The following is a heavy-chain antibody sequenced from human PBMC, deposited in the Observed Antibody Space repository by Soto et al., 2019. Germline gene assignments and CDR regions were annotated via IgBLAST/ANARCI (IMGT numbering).Heavy chain of an antibody. CDR2: IYYSGTT. V-gene: IGHV4-39*02. CDR1: GGSISSSSYY. Sequence: QLQLQESGPGLVRPSETLSLTCDVSGGSISSSSYYWGWIRQPPGKGLEWIGNIYYSGTTYYNPSPKRRVTISVDTSKNHFSLKLTSVTAADTAVYYCARYCSGVNCFQGFDSWGQGPLVTVSS. J-gene: IGHJ4*02. CDR3: ARYCSGVNCFQGFDS. D-gene: IGHD2-15*01.